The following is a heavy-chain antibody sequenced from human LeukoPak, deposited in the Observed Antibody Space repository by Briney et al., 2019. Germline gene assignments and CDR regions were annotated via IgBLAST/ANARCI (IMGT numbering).Heavy chain of an antibody. Sequence: SETLSLTCTVSGGSISSSSYYWGWIRQPPGKGLEWIGSIYYNGNTYYNPSLKSRVTISLDTSKTLFSLKLSSVTAADTAVYYCAREPIAVADYFDYWGQGTLVTVSS. D-gene: IGHD6-19*01. V-gene: IGHV4-39*07. CDR1: GGSISSSSYY. CDR2: IYYNGNT. CDR3: AREPIAVADYFDY. J-gene: IGHJ4*02.